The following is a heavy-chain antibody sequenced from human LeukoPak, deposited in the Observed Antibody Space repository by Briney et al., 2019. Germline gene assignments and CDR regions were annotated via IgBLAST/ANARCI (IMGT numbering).Heavy chain of an antibody. CDR1: GFTFSSYA. Sequence: GGSLRLSCSASGFTFSSYAMHWVRQAPGKGLEYVSAISSNGGNTFYADSVKGRFTISRDNSKTTLYLQMTSLRAEDTAVYYCVKGDQLSGNYYYFDYWGQGTLVTVSS. J-gene: IGHJ4*02. D-gene: IGHD1-26*01. V-gene: IGHV3-64D*06. CDR2: ISSNGGNT. CDR3: VKGDQLSGNYYYFDY.